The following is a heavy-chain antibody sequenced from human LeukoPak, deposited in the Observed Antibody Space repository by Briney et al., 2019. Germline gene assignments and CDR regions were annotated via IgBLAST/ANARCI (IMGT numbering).Heavy chain of an antibody. V-gene: IGHV3-30*18. CDR2: ITYDGDTT. Sequence: GGSLRLSCAASGFTFSSCGMHWVRQAPGKGLEWMAVITYDGDTTYFEDSVKGRFTISRDTSKSTLYLQMNSLGAEDTAVYYCVKEQGSGSYRTADYWGQGTLVTVSS. D-gene: IGHD3-10*01. CDR1: GFTFSSCG. CDR3: VKEQGSGSYRTADY. J-gene: IGHJ4*02.